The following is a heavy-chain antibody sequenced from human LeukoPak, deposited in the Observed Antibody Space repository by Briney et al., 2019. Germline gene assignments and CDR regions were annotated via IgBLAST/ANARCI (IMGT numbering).Heavy chain of an antibody. CDR1: GGSISSGGYY. D-gene: IGHD3-22*01. V-gene: IGHV4-31*03. CDR2: IYYSGST. J-gene: IGHJ4*02. Sequence: PSETLSLTCTVSGGSISSGGYYWSWIRQHPGKGLEWIGYIYYSGSTYYNPSLKSRVTISVDTSKDQFSLKLSSVTAADTALYYCARAHYYDSSFTRSYFDYWGQGTLVTVSS. CDR3: ARAHYYDSSFTRSYFDY.